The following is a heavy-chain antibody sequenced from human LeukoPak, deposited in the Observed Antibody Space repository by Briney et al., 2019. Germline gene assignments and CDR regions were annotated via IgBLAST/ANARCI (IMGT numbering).Heavy chain of an antibody. J-gene: IGHJ4*02. Sequence: PSETPSLTCAVYGGSFSGYYWSWIRQPPGKGLEWIGEINHSGSTNYNPSLKSRVTISVDTSKNQFSLKLSSVTAADTAVYYCARARITMVRGVTDDYWGQGTLVTVSS. V-gene: IGHV4-34*01. CDR1: GGSFSGYY. D-gene: IGHD3-10*01. CDR2: INHSGST. CDR3: ARARITMVRGVTDDY.